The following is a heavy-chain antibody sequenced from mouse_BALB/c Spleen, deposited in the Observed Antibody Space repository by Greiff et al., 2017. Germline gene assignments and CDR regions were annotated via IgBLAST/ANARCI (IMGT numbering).Heavy chain of an antibody. CDR2: ISSGGSYT. CDR1: GFTFSSYG. D-gene: IGHD1-1*01. Sequence: EVKLMESGGDLVKPGGSLKLSCAASGFTFSSYGMSWVRQTPDKRLEWVATISSGGSYTYYPDSVKGRFTISRDNVKNTLYLQMSSLKSEDTAMYYCARDYGSSPFAYWGQGTLVTVSA. CDR3: ARDYGSSPFAY. V-gene: IGHV5-6*01. J-gene: IGHJ3*01.